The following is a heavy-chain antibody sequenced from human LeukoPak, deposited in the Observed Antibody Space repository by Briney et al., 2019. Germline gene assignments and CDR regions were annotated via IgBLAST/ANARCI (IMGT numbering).Heavy chain of an antibody. J-gene: IGHJ4*02. Sequence: TGGSLRFSCATSGFTFSGCAMHWVRQAPGKGLEWVAVVSYDGIIKYCADSLKGRFTISRDNSKNTLYLQMNSLRTEDTAMYYCATGGGLATEIDYWGQGTLVTVSS. D-gene: IGHD3-16*01. V-gene: IGHV3-30*04. CDR3: ATGGGLATEIDY. CDR1: GFTFSGCA. CDR2: VSYDGIIK.